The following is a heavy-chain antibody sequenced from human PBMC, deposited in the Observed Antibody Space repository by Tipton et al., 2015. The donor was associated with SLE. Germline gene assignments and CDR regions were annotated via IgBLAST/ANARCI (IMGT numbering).Heavy chain of an antibody. CDR2: IYTSGST. CDR1: GGSISSGSYY. D-gene: IGHD3-10*01. V-gene: IGHV4-61*02. CDR3: ARDRVVYWVFDL. J-gene: IGHJ2*01. Sequence: TLSLTCTVYGGSISSGSYYWSWLRQTAGTGLEWICRIYTSGSTNYNPSLKSRVTISVDTSKNQFSLKLSSVTAADTAVYYCARDRVVYWVFDLWGRGTLVTVPS.